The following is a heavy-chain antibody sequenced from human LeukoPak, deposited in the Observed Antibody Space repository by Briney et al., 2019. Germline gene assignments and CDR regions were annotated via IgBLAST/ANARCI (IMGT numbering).Heavy chain of an antibody. CDR2: IDRNGDNT. J-gene: IGHJ4*02. CDR1: GFNFNGYV. CDR3: AKGLIVVVPAAIPYFDY. D-gene: IGHD2-2*01. V-gene: IGHV3-23*01. Sequence: GGSLRLSCAASGFNFNGYVMSWVRQAPGKGLEWVAGIDRNGDNTHYIESVKGRFTVSRDNSNNRLYLQMNSLRAEDTAVYYCAKGLIVVVPAAIPYFDYWGQGTLVTVSS.